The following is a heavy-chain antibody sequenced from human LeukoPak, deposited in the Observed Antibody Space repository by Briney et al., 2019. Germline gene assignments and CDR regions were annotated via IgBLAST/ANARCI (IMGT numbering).Heavy chain of an antibody. CDR3: ARDGVKDSSGYYDGFLDHDAFDI. CDR2: IYTSGST. CDR1: GGSISSGSYY. V-gene: IGHV4-61*02. Sequence: PSETLSLTCTVSGGSISSGSYYWSWIRQPAGKGLEWIGRIYTSGSTNYNPSLKSRVTISVDTSKNQFSLKLSSVTAADTAVYYCARDGVKDSSGYYDGFLDHDAFDIWGQGTVVTVSS. D-gene: IGHD3-22*01. J-gene: IGHJ3*02.